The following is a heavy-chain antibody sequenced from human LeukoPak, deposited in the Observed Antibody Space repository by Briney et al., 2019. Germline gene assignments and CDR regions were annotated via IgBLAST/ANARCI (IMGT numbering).Heavy chain of an antibody. CDR3: ARGQNAAIQY. D-gene: IGHD2-21*01. J-gene: IGHJ4*02. CDR2: IHYTGST. V-gene: IGHV4-59*01. Sequence: PSETLSLTCTVSGGSINSYYWSWIRQPPGKGLECIGYIHYTGSTNYNPSLKSRVTISVDTSKSQFSLKLSSVTAADTAVYYCARGQNAAIQYWGQGTLVTVSS. CDR1: GGSINSYY.